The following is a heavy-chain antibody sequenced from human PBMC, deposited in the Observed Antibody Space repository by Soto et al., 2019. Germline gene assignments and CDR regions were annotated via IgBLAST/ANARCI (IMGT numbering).Heavy chain of an antibody. Sequence: PGGSLRLSCAASGFTFSSYGMHWVRQAPGKGLEWVAVISYDGSNKYYADSVKGRFTISRDNSKNTLYLQMNSLRAEDTAVYYCAKDSILSGGRLYYGLDVWGQGTTVTVSS. V-gene: IGHV3-30*18. D-gene: IGHD3-22*01. J-gene: IGHJ6*02. CDR2: ISYDGSNK. CDR1: GFTFSSYG. CDR3: AKDSILSGGRLYYGLDV.